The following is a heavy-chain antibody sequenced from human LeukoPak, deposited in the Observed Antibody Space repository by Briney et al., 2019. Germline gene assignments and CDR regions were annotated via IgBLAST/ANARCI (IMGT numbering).Heavy chain of an antibody. Sequence: PGGSLRLSCAASGLTFSGYVMHWVRQAPGRGLERVAVISYDGSHKYYADSVKGRFTTSRDNSKNTLYLQMNSLRPEDTAIYYCARDLMFRGETGAFDIWGQGTMVTVSS. D-gene: IGHD3-10*01. CDR2: ISYDGSHK. J-gene: IGHJ3*02. CDR3: ARDLMFRGETGAFDI. V-gene: IGHV3-30*04. CDR1: GLTFSGYV.